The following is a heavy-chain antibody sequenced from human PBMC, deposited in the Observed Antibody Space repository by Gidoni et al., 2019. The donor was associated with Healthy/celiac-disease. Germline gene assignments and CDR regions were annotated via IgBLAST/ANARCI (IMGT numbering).Heavy chain of an antibody. CDR3: VRRAVAGTVNY. CDR2: IYYSGRT. Sequence: SAPGLLKPPETLSPTCTASGGSISSSSYYWGWVRLPPGTGLVWIGSIYYSGRTNYNPSLKSRVTISVDTSKHQFSLKLSSVTAADTAVYYCVRRAVAGTVNYWGQGTLVTVSS. J-gene: IGHJ4*02. CDR1: GGSISSSSYY. V-gene: IGHV4-39*01. D-gene: IGHD6-19*01.